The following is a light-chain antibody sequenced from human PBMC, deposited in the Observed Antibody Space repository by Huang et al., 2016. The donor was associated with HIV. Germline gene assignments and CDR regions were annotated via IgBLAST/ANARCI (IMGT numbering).Light chain of an antibody. J-gene: IGKJ4*01. CDR1: QSLLHTDGKTY. CDR2: EVS. Sequence: MTQTPVSLSVTPGQAASISCKSSQSLLHTDGKTYLYWFLQKPGQSPQLLIYEVSRRFSGGPDRFRGSGSGTTFTLIISRVEAEDVGIYFCMQGTHLPLTFGGGTKVEIK. CDR3: MQGTHLPLT. V-gene: IGKV2-29*02.